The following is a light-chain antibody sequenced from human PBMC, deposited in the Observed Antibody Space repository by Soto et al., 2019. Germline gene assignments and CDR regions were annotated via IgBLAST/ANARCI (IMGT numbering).Light chain of an antibody. CDR3: IQSQQAPPD. V-gene: IGKV2-28*01. CDR1: ESLLRRDVYSS. Sequence: DIVVTQSPVSLAVTPGEPAFISCRSSESLLRRDVYSSLDWYRQKSGQSPQLLIHLGSIRAAGGHPTCSGSGSGRDFSLTISRVEAEDVEVYFCIQSQQAPPDFGGGTKVELK. CDR2: LGS. J-gene: IGKJ4*01.